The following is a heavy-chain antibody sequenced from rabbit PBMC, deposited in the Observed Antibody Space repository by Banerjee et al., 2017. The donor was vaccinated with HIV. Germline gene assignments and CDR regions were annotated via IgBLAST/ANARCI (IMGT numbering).Heavy chain of an antibody. D-gene: IGHD3-1*01. V-gene: IGHV1S40*01. CDR1: GFSFNNNYY. Sequence: QSLEESGGDLVKPGASLTLTCTASGFSFNNNYYMCWVRQAPGKGLEWIGCIYSGDGSTYYASWAKGRFTISKASSTTVTLQMTSLTAADTATYFCARDYAWGPYYFNLWGPGTLVTVS. CDR2: IYSGDGST. CDR3: ARDYAWGPYYFNL. J-gene: IGHJ4*01.